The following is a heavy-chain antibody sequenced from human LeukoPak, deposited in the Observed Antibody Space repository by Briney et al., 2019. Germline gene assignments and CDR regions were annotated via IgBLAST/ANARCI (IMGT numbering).Heavy chain of an antibody. CDR1: GFTFSSYA. CDR3: AKEGGLRYSSIMDFDY. V-gene: IGHV3-23*01. J-gene: IGHJ4*02. Sequence: PGGSLRLSCAASGFTFSSYAMSWVRQAPGKGLEWVSAISGSGGSTYYADSVKGRFTISRDNSKNTLYLQMNSLRAEDTAVYYCAKEGGLRYSSIMDFDYWGQGTLVTVSS. CDR2: ISGSGGST. D-gene: IGHD2-2*01.